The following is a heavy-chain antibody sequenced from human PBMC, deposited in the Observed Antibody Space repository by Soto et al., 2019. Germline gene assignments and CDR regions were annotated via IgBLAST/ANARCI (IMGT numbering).Heavy chain of an antibody. D-gene: IGHD5-18*01. V-gene: IGHV1-18*01. J-gene: IGHJ6*03. CDR3: ARDGTAIYANQRTGYYYYYYMDV. CDR1: GYTFTSYG. Sequence: ASVKVSCKASGYTFTSYGISWVRQAPGQGLEWMGWISAYNGNTNYAQKLQGRVTMTTDTSTSTAYMELRSLRSDDTAVYYCARDGTAIYANQRTGYYYYYYMDVWGKGTTVTVSS. CDR2: ISAYNGNT.